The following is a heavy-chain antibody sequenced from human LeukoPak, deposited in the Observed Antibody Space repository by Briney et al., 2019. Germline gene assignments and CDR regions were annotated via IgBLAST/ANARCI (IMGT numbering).Heavy chain of an antibody. CDR1: GFTFSDHY. V-gene: IGHV3-72*01. CDR3: ARVPRTIGAAAGPTAHYYGMDV. CDR2: TRNKANSYTT. J-gene: IGHJ6*02. D-gene: IGHD6-13*01. Sequence: PWGSLRLSCAASGFTFSDHYMDWVRQAPGKWLEWVGRTRNKANSYTTEYAASVKGRFTISRDDSKNSLYLQMNSLKTEDTAVYYCARVPRTIGAAAGPTAHYYGMDVWGQGTTVTVSS.